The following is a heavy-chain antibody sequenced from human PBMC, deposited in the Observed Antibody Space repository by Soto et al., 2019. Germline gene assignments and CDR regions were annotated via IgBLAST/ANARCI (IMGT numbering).Heavy chain of an antibody. D-gene: IGHD3-22*01. J-gene: IGHJ4*02. Sequence: QVQLVESGGGVVQPGRSLRLSCAASGFTFSSYGMHWVRQAPGKGLEWVAVISYDGSNKYYADSVKGRFTISRDNSKNTLYLQMNSLGAEDTAVYCWAKVGSGCYCWGQGTLVTVSS. CDR3: AKVGSGCYC. CDR2: ISYDGSNK. CDR1: GFTFSSYG. V-gene: IGHV3-30*18.